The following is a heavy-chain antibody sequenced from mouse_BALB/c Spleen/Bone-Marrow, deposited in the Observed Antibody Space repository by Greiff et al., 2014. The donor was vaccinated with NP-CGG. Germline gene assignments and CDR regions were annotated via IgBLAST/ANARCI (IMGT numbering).Heavy chain of an antibody. CDR3: AGEGYGSSYGFAY. CDR1: GYSFAGYT. J-gene: IGHJ3*01. Sequence: VQLKESGPELVKPGASMKISCKASGYSFAGYTMNWVKQSHGKNLEWIGLINPYNGGSSYNQKFKGKATLTVDKSSSTAYMELLSLTSEDSAVYYCAGEGYGSSYGFAYWGQGTLVTVSA. V-gene: IGHV1-31*01. CDR2: INPYNGGS. D-gene: IGHD1-1*01.